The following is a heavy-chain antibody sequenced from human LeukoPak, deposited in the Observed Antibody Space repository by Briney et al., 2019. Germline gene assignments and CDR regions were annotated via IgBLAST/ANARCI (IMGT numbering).Heavy chain of an antibody. CDR2: ISSSSSYI. D-gene: IGHD6-6*01. V-gene: IGHV3-21*04. Sequence: GESLRLSCAASGFTFSDYSMNWVRQAPGKGLEWVSSISSSSSYIFYADSVRGRFSISRDNAKNSLYLQMNSLRAEDTALYYCARLGSSAAFDIWGQGTMVTVSS. CDR1: GFTFSDYS. CDR3: ARLGSSAAFDI. J-gene: IGHJ3*02.